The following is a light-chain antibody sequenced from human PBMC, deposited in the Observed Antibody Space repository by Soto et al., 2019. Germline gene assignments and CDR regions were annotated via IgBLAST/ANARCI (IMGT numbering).Light chain of an antibody. V-gene: IGKV3-20*01. Sequence: EIVMTQSPATLSVSRGGRATLSCRASQSVSSYLAWYQQKPGQAPRLLIYDASNRATGIPARFSGSGSGTDFTLTISRLEPEDFAVYYCQQYGSSPLGFGQGTRLEIK. CDR1: QSVSSY. J-gene: IGKJ5*01. CDR2: DAS. CDR3: QQYGSSPLG.